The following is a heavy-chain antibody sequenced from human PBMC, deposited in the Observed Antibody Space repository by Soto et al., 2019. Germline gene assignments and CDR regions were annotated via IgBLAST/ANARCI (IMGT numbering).Heavy chain of an antibody. CDR2: ISSSSSYI. CDR1: GFTLSSYS. V-gene: IGHV3-21*01. CDR3: ARDWGGEGTFDY. J-gene: IGHJ4*02. Sequence: EVPLVESGGGLVRPGGSLRLSCAASGFTLSSYSMNWVRQAPGKGLEWVSSISSSSSYIYYADSVKGRFTVSRDNAQNSLYLQMNSLRAEDTAVYYCARDWGGEGTFDYWGQGTLVTVSS. D-gene: IGHD3-16*01.